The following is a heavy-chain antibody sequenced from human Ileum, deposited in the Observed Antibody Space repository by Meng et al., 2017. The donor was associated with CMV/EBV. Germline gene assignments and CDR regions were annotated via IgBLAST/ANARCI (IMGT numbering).Heavy chain of an antibody. CDR2: ICWDDDK. CDR3: VHRKDYSGNWNGGSADF. V-gene: IGHV2-5*02. Sequence: SLTASPVGVGWISQPTGKALEWHAFICWDDDKRYNPSLKNRLTITKDAPRNQVVLTMTNMDPADTATYHCVHRKDYSGNWNGGSADFWGQGALVTVSS. CDR1: SLTASPVG. D-gene: IGHD4-11*01. J-gene: IGHJ4*02.